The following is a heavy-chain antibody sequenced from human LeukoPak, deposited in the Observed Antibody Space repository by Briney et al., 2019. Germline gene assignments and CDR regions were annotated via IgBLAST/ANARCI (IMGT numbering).Heavy chain of an antibody. CDR2: IDQSGGRN. CDR3: SRARGGDGLPFDY. CDR1: GFTFSRFW. Sequence: GGSLRLSCAASGFTFSRFWMNWVRQAPGRGLEWVANIDQSGGRNNYVDSVKGRFTISRDNAKNSLFLEMSSLRADDTAVYYCSRARGGDGLPFDYWGQGTLVTVSS. D-gene: IGHD3-16*01. V-gene: IGHV3-7*05. J-gene: IGHJ4*02.